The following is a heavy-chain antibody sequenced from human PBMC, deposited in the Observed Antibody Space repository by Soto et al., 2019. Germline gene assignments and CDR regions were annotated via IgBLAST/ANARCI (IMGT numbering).Heavy chain of an antibody. CDR2: IIPIFGTA. J-gene: IGHJ6*02. CDR1: GGTFSSYA. V-gene: IGHV1-69*13. D-gene: IGHD3-10*01. CDR3: ARVWFGEKYYYYGMDV. Sequence: ASVKVSCKASGGTFSSYAISWVRQAPGQGLEWMGGIIPIFGTANYAQKFQGRVTITADESTSTAYMELSSLRSEDTAVYYCARVWFGEKYYYYGMDVWGRGTTVTVSS.